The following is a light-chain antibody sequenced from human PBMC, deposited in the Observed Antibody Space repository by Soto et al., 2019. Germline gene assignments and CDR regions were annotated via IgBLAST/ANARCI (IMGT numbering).Light chain of an antibody. V-gene: IGKV1-39*01. Sequence: DILMTQSPSSLSASGGDRVTITCRASQSINTYLNWYQQKPGEAPKLLIYAASSLPSGVPSRFSGRGSGTHFTLTISSLQREDFATYYCQQSYSIPWTFGQGTKVDI. CDR3: QQSYSIPWT. J-gene: IGKJ1*01. CDR2: AAS. CDR1: QSINTY.